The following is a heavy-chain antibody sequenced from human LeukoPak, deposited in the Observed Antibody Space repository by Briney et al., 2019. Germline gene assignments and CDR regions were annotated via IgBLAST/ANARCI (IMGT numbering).Heavy chain of an antibody. D-gene: IGHD3-10*01. J-gene: IGHJ5*02. V-gene: IGHV4-34*01. CDR3: ARIPGSGSYYNPQNWFDP. CDR1: GGSFSGYY. Sequence: SETLSLTCAVYGGSFSGYYWSWIRQPPGKGLEWIGSIYHSGRTFYNPSLKSRVTISVDTSKNQFSLKLTSVTAADTAVYHCARIPGSGSYYNPQNWFDPWGQGTLVTVST. CDR2: IYHSGRT.